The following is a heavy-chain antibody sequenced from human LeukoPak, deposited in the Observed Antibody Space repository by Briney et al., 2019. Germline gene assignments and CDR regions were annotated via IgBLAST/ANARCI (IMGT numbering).Heavy chain of an antibody. V-gene: IGHV3-15*01. J-gene: IGHJ4*02. CDR2: IKSKTAGETT. CDR1: GFTVSNNY. Sequence: GGSLRLSCAASGFTVSNNYMSWVRQAPGKGLEWVGRIKSKTAGETTDYAAPVKGRFTISRDDSENTLYLQMNSLKTEDTAIYYCSTDEWNWGQGTLVTVSS. D-gene: IGHD3-3*01. CDR3: STDEWN.